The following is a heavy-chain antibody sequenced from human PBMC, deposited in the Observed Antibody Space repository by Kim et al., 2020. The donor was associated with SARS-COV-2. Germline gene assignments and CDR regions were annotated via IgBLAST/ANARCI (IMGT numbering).Heavy chain of an antibody. CDR2: ISDSGRNT. CDR1: GFTFGIYA. CDR3: DASDY. Sequence: GGSLRLSCAASGFTFGIYAMSWARQAPGKGLEWVSTISDSGRNTHYADSVKGRFTISRDNSMNTLYLQMNSLRAEDTAVYYCDASDYWGQGTRVTVSP. V-gene: IGHV3-23*01. J-gene: IGHJ4*02.